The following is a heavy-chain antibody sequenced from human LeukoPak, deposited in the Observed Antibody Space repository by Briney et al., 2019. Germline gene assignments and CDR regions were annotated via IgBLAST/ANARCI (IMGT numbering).Heavy chain of an antibody. D-gene: IGHD3-22*01. V-gene: IGHV4-59*01. J-gene: IGHJ3*02. Sequence: PSETLSLTCTVSGGSISSYCWSWIRQPPWKGLEWIGYIYYSGSTNYNPSLKSRVTISVDTSKNQFSLKLSSVTAADTAVYYCATRGYYYDSSGYPVDAFDIWGQGTMVTVSS. CDR3: ATRGYYYDSSGYPVDAFDI. CDR2: IYYSGST. CDR1: GGSISSYC.